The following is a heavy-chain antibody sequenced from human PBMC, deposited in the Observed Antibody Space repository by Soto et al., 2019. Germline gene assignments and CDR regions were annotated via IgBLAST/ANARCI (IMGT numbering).Heavy chain of an antibody. J-gene: IGHJ4*02. V-gene: IGHV3-74*01. Sequence: EVQLVESGGGLIQPGGSLRLSCGVSGITFKNYWMHWLRQAPGKGLAWVSHIKTDASVINYADSVKGRFTISRDNAGNTLYLQMTSLGFEDTAIYYCATDEGRGLKYWGQGTAVTVSP. CDR2: IKTDASVI. CDR1: GITFKNYW. CDR3: ATDEGRGLKY.